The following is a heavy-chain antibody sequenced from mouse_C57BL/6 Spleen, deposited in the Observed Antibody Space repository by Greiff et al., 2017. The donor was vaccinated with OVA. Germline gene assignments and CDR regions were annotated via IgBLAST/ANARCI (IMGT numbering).Heavy chain of an antibody. V-gene: IGHV1-61*01. CDR1: GYTFTSYW. CDR3: ARSPLYGNYGD. J-gene: IGHJ2*01. D-gene: IGHD2-1*01. Sequence: QVQLQQPGAELVRPGSSVKLSCKASGYTFTSYWMDWVKQRPGQGLEWIGNIYPSDSETHYNQKFKDKATLTVDKSSSTAYMQLSSLTSEDSAVYYCARSPLYGNYGDWGQGTTLTVSS. CDR2: IYPSDSET.